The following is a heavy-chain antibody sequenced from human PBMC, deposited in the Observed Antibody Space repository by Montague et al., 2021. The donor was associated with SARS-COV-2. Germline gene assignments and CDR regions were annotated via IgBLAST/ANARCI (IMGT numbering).Heavy chain of an antibody. Sequence: SLRLSGAASGFTFSNYAMIWVRQAPGKGLEWVSTISSTGGSTYYSNSVXGRFIISRDNSRNTVYMQMNNLRAEDTAVYYCAKGFTYYFASGGYPNYFDPWGQGTLVSVSS. V-gene: IGHV3-23*01. CDR3: AKGFTYYFASGGYPNYFDP. CDR1: GFTFSNYA. CDR2: ISSTGGST. D-gene: IGHD3-10*01. J-gene: IGHJ5*02.